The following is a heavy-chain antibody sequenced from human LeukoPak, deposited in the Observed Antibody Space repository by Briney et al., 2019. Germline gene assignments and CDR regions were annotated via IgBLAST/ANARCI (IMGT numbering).Heavy chain of an antibody. J-gene: IGHJ6*04. CDR1: GFTFRSYG. CDR2: IWYDGSNK. D-gene: IGHD1-14*01. V-gene: IGHV3-33*01. CDR3: ARDNPADGYYYGTDV. Sequence: PGRSLRLSCAASGFTFRSYGMHWVRQAPGKGLEWVAVIWYDGSNKYYADSVKGRFTISRDNSENTLYLQMNSLRAEDTAVYYCARDNPADGYYYGTDVWGKGTTVTVSS.